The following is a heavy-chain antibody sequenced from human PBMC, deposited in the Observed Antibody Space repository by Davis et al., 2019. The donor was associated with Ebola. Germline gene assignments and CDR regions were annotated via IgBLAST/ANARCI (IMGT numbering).Heavy chain of an antibody. CDR1: GFTFSDYY. D-gene: IGHD1-26*01. CDR2: ISSSGSTI. V-gene: IGHV3-11*04. J-gene: IGHJ6*02. Sequence: GGSLRLSCAASGFTFSDYYMSWIRQAPGKGLEWVSYISSSGSTIYYADSVKGRFTISRDNAKNSLYLQMNSLRAEDTAVYYCARERGSYLYYYYGMDVWGQGTTVTVSS. CDR3: ARERGSYLYYYYGMDV.